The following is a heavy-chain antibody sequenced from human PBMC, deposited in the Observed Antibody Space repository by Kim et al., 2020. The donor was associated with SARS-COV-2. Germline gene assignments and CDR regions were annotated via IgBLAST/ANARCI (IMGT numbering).Heavy chain of an antibody. CDR3: AIPSGYSSLGGAFDI. V-gene: IGHV3-23*01. J-gene: IGHJ3*02. CDR2: ISGNGDTT. CDR1: GFPFRSNA. Sequence: GGSLRLSCAASGFPFRSNAKSWVRQAPGKGLEWVAGISGNGDTTSYADSVKGRFTVSRDNSKNTLFLEMESLRVEDTAVYYCAIPSGYSSLGGAFDIWGQGPKVTVSS. D-gene: IGHD1-26*01.